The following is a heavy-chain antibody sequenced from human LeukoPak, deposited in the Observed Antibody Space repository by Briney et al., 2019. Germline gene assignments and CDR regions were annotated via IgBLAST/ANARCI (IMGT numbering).Heavy chain of an antibody. Sequence: GGSLRLSCAASGFTFSSYSMNWVRQAPGKGLEWVSYISSSSSTIYYADSVKGRFTISRDNAKNSLYLQMNSLRAEDTAVYYCARDENVWGSYPTFFDYWXXXTLVTVSS. CDR1: GFTFSSYS. J-gene: IGHJ4*01. CDR2: ISSSSSTI. CDR3: ARDENVWGSYPTFFDY. D-gene: IGHD3-16*01. V-gene: IGHV3-48*04.